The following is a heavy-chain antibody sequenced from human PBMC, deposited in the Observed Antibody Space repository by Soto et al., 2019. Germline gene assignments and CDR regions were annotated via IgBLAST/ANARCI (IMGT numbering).Heavy chain of an antibody. D-gene: IGHD3-22*01. J-gene: IGHJ3*02. CDR2: IKSKTDGGTT. CDR1: GFTFSNAW. V-gene: IGHV3-15*01. CDR3: TTSDYYDSSHI. Sequence: LRLSCAASGFTFSNAWMSWVRQAPGKGLEWVGRIKSKTDGGTTDYAAPVKGRFTISRDDSKNTLYLQMNSLKTEDTAVYYCTTSDYYDSSHIWGQGTMVTVSS.